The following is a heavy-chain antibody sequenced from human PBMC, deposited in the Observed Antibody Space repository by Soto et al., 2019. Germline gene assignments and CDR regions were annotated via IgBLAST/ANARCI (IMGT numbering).Heavy chain of an antibody. D-gene: IGHD3-9*01. Sequence: PSETLSLTCAVYGGSFSGYYCTWIRQPPGTGLEWIGEINHSGSTNYNPSLKSRVTISVDTSKNQFSLKLTSVTAADTAVYYCARDKMTGLFEYWGQGTLVGVSS. CDR1: GGSFSGYY. CDR2: INHSGST. V-gene: IGHV4-34*01. J-gene: IGHJ4*02. CDR3: ARDKMTGLFEY.